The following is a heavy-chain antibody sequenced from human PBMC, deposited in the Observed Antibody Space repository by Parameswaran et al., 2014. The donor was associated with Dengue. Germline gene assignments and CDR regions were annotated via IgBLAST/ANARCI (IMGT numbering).Heavy chain of an antibody. D-gene: IGHD3-10*01. CDR2: IWYDGSNK. CDR3: ARDEGGEGPFDY. J-gene: IGHJ4*02. Sequence: VRQMPGKGLEWVAVIWYDGSNKYYADSVKGRFTISRGNSKNTLYLQMNSLRAEDTAVYYCARDEGGEGPFDYWGQGTLVTVSS. V-gene: IGHV3-33*01.